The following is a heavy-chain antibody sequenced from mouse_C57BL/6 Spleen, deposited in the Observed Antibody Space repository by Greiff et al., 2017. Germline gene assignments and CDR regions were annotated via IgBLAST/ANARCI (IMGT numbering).Heavy chain of an antibody. CDR2: IYPGSGNT. CDR1: GYSFTSYY. D-gene: IGHD1-1*01. Sequence: QVQLQQSGPELVKPGASVKISCKASGYSFTSYYIHWVKQRPGQGLEWIGWIYPGSGNTKYNEKFKGKATLTADTSSSTAYMQLSSLTSEDSAVYYCVTTVVADFDYWGQGTTLTVSS. CDR3: VTTVVADFDY. V-gene: IGHV1-66*01. J-gene: IGHJ2*01.